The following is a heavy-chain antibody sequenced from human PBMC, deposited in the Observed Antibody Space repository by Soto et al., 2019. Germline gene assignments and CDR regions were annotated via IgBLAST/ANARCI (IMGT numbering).Heavy chain of an antibody. CDR3: ARDVLGHDNYETIGYYFDH. Sequence: AAVKVSCKTSGYTFTKFHIHWVRQAPGQGLEWMGMIDPSGGVTRDAQRFQGRITMTSDTSTSSVYMELRGLTSEDTAVYYCARDVLGHDNYETIGYYFDHWGPGTLVTVSS. CDR2: IDPSGGVT. J-gene: IGHJ4*02. D-gene: IGHD3-16*01. CDR1: GYTFTKFH. V-gene: IGHV1-46*01.